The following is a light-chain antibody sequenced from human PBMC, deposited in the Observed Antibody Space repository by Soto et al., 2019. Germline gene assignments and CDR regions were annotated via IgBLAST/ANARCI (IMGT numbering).Light chain of an antibody. J-gene: IGLJ3*02. Sequence: QSALTQPPSASGSPGQSVTISCTGTSSDVGAYNYVSWYQQHPGKAPKVMIFEVSKRPSGVPDRFSGSKSGNTASLTVSGLQAEDEADYYCSSFAGSNEVVFGGGTKLIVL. V-gene: IGLV2-8*01. CDR2: EVS. CDR3: SSFAGSNEVV. CDR1: SSDVGAYNY.